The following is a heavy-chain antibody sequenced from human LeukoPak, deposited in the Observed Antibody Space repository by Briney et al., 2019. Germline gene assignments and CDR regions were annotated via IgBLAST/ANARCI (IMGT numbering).Heavy chain of an antibody. D-gene: IGHD2-15*01. CDR1: GFTFSSYA. V-gene: IGHV3-23*01. CDR2: ISDSGGST. CDR3: AKGSAAAVVDY. J-gene: IGHJ4*02. Sequence: GGSLRLSCAASGFTFSSYAMNWVRQAPGKGLEWVSTISDSGGSTYYADSVKGRFTISRDNSQNTLHLQMNSLRAEDTAVYYCAKGSAAAVVDYWGQGTLVTV.